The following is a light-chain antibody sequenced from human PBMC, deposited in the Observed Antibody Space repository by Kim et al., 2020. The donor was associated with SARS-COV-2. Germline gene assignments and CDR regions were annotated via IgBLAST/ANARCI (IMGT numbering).Light chain of an antibody. Sequence: ASVGDRVTITWRASQSISSWLAWYQQKTGKAPKLLIYDASSLESGVPSRFSGSGSGTEVNLPISSLQPDDFATYYCQQYNSYSLPFGGGTKVDIK. V-gene: IGKV1-5*01. CDR3: QQYNSYSLP. CDR1: QSISSW. CDR2: DAS. J-gene: IGKJ4*01.